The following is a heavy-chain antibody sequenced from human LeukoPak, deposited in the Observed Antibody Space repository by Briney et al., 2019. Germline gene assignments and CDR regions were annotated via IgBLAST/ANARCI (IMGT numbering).Heavy chain of an antibody. J-gene: IGHJ4*02. D-gene: IGHD6-19*01. CDR2: ISWNSGSI. Sequence: PGGSLRLSCAASGFTFDDYAMHWVRQAPGKGLEWVSGISWNSGSIGYADSVKGRFTISRDNAKNSLYLQMNSLRAEDTALYYCAKGKIAVPGTFDYWGQGTLVTVSS. V-gene: IGHV3-9*01. CDR1: GFTFDDYA. CDR3: AKGKIAVPGTFDY.